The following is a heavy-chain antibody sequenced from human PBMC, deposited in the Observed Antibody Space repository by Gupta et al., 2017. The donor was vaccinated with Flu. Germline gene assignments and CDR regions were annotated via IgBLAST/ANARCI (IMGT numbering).Heavy chain of an antibody. J-gene: IGHJ4*02. V-gene: IGHV3-33*01. CDR3: ARYEGYSYGYWGNFDY. D-gene: IGHD5-18*01. Sequence: QVQLVESGGGVVQPGRSLRLSCAASGFTFSSYGMHWVRQAPGKGLEWVAVIWYDGSNKYYADSVQGRFTIFRDNSKNTLYLQMNSLRAEDTAVYYCARYEGYSYGYWGNFDYWGQGTLVTVSS. CDR1: GFTFSSYG. CDR2: IWYDGSNK.